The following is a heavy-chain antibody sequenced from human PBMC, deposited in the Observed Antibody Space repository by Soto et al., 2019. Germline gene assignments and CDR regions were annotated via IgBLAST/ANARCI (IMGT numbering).Heavy chain of an antibody. D-gene: IGHD4-17*01. CDR2: IDPSDSYT. Sequence: PGESLKISCKGSGYSFTSYWISWVRQMPGKGLEWMGRIDPSDSYTNYSPSFQGHVTISADKSISTAYLQWSSLKASDTAMYYCARHRSRDYGGNSGGYYYGMDVWGQGTTVTVSS. CDR1: GYSFTSYW. J-gene: IGHJ6*02. CDR3: ARHRSRDYGGNSGGYYYGMDV. V-gene: IGHV5-10-1*01.